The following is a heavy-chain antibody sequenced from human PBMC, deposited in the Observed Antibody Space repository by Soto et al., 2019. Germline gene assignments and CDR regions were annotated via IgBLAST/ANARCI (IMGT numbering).Heavy chain of an antibody. Sequence: ASVKVSCKASGYTFTGYYMHWVRQAPGQGLEWMGWINPNTGRTKYAQKFQGRVTMTRDTSISTAYMEVSRLTSDDTAVYYCARPRDYSEYDTFVYRGKGTLGSGSS. CDR1: GYTFTGYY. CDR3: ARPRDYSEYDTFVY. V-gene: IGHV1-2*02. D-gene: IGHD5-12*01. J-gene: IGHJ4*02. CDR2: INPNTGRT.